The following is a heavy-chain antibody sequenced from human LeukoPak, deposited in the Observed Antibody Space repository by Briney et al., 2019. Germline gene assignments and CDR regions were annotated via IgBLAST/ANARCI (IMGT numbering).Heavy chain of an antibody. V-gene: IGHV4-59*08. CDR1: GVSSSSSY. CDR2: YYTGDS. CDR3: ARHRFASPLDS. D-gene: IGHD3-16*01. Sequence: SETLSLTCTVSGVSSSSSYWSWIRQPPGKGLEWIGYYTGDSNHNPSFKSRVSISLDTSKDQISLKLSSVTAAVTAVYYCARHRFASPLDSWGQGTLVTVSS. J-gene: IGHJ4*02.